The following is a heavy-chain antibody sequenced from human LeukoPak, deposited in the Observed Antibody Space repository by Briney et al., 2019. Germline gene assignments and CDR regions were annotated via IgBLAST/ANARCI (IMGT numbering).Heavy chain of an antibody. D-gene: IGHD3-10*01. J-gene: IGHJ4*02. CDR1: GFNFMTYG. V-gene: IGHV3-30*18. CDR3: AKGLRWFGDFYFNFFDY. Sequence: GGSLRLSCAASGFNFMTYGMHWVRQAPGKGLEWVAFISYDGGKRFFGESVKGRFTIARDNSENTVSLQMNTLKTEDTAVYYCAKGLRWFGDFYFNFFDYWGQGILVTVSS. CDR2: ISYDGGKR.